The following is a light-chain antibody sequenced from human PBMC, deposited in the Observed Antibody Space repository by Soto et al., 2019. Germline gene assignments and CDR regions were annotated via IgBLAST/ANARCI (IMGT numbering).Light chain of an antibody. J-gene: IGLJ1*01. CDR3: SSYTSISTPYV. V-gene: IGLV2-14*01. CDR1: SSDVGGYNY. Sequence: SALTQPASVSGSPGQSITISCTGTSSDVGGYNYVSWYQQHPGKAPKLMIYDVSNRPSGVSNRFSGSKSGNTASLTISGLQAEDEADYYCSSYTSISTPYVFGTGTKVTVL. CDR2: DVS.